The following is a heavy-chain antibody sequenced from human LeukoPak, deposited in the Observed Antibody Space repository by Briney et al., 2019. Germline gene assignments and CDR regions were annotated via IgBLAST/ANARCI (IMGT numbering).Heavy chain of an antibody. CDR3: ARDPYYSNHLDF. CDR2: ISPASKTI. J-gene: IGHJ4*02. CDR1: VITFNDDS. D-gene: IGHD4-11*01. Sequence: PGGSLRLSCAASVITFNDDSMNWVRQAPGSGLEWVAYISPASKTIKYAASVKGRFIISRDNAKKSLYLQMKSLRAEDTAVYYCARDPYYSNHLDFLGQGTLVTVSS. V-gene: IGHV3-48*04.